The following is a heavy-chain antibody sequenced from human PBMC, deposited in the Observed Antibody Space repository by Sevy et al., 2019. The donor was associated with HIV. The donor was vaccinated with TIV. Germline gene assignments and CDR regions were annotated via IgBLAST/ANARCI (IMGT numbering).Heavy chain of an antibody. Sequence: ASVKVSCKASGYTFTSYGISWVRQAPGQGLEWMGWISAYNGNTNYAQKLQGRVTMTTDTSTSTAYMELRSLRSDDTAVYYCARAYLYYDFWSGYYDNYYYYYMEVWGKGTTVTVSS. CDR1: GYTFTSYG. CDR3: ARAYLYYDFWSGYYDNYYYYYMEV. D-gene: IGHD3-3*01. V-gene: IGHV1-18*01. CDR2: ISAYNGNT. J-gene: IGHJ6*03.